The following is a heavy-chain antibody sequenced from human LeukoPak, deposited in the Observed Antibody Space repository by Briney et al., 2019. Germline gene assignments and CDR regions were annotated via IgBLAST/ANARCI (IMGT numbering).Heavy chain of an antibody. Sequence: SETLSLTCTVSGGSISSSSYYWGWIRQPPGKGLEWIGSIYYSGSTYYNPSLKSRVTISVDTSKNQFSLKLSSVTAADTAVYYCARRGGGIAAAVRLYYFDYWGQGTLVTVSS. CDR3: ARRGGGIAAAVRLYYFDY. CDR1: GGSISSSSYY. J-gene: IGHJ4*02. D-gene: IGHD6-13*01. V-gene: IGHV4-39*07. CDR2: IYYSGST.